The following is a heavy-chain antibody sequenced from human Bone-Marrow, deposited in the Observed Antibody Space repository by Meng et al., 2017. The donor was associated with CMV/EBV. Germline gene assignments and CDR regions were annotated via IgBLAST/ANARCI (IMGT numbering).Heavy chain of an antibody. J-gene: IGHJ4*02. D-gene: IGHD7-27*01. Sequence: GESLKISCAVSGFTFSNYDMSWVRQAPGRGLEWVSSITTSGGGAYYADSVKGRFTISRNNSKNTLYLQMNSLRAEDTAVYYCAKHIPCGDVWGQGTLVTVSS. CDR1: GFTFSNYD. CDR3: AKHIPCGDV. V-gene: IGHV3-23*01. CDR2: ITTSGGGA.